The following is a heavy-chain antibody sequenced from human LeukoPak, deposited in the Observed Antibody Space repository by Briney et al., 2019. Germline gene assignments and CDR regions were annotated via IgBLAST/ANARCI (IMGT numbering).Heavy chain of an antibody. CDR1: GASFTNYY. CDR3: AREGSSSPEGP. Sequence: PSETLSLTCTVSGASFTNYYWSWIRQPPGQGLEWIGFSSYNGNTNYNPSLKSRVTISVDMSKNQFSLRLKSVTAVDTAVYCCAREGSSSPEGPWGQGTLVTVSS. V-gene: IGHV4-59*01. CDR2: SSYNGNT. J-gene: IGHJ5*02. D-gene: IGHD6-6*01.